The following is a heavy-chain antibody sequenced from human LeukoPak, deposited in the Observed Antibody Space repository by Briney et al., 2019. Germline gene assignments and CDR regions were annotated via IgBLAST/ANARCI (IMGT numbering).Heavy chain of an antibody. CDR1: GGTFSSYA. CDR3: ARGYCSSTSCYTMDHWFDP. J-gene: IGHJ5*02. V-gene: IGHV1-69*05. D-gene: IGHD2-2*02. CDR2: IIPIFATA. Sequence: SVKVSCKASGGTFSSYAISWVRQAPGQGLEWMGGIIPIFATANYAQKLQGRVTITTDESTRTAYMELSSLRSEDTAVYYCARGYCSSTSCYTMDHWFDPWGQGTLVTVSS.